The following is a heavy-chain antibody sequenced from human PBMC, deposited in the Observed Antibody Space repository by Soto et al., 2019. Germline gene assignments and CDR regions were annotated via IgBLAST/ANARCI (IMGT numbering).Heavy chain of an antibody. D-gene: IGHD6-19*01. CDR1: GFTFGSYG. Sequence: QVQLVESGGGVVQPGRSLRLSCAASGFTFGSYGMHWVRQAPGKGLEWVAVISYDGSNKYYADSVKGRFTISRDNSKNTLYLQMNSLRAEDTAVYYCAKVSVAGETYLDYWGQGTLVTVSS. CDR3: AKVSVAGETYLDY. V-gene: IGHV3-30*18. CDR2: ISYDGSNK. J-gene: IGHJ4*02.